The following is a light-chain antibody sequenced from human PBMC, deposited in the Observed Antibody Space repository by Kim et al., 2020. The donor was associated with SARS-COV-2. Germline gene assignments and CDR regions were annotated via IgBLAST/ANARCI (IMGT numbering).Light chain of an antibody. Sequence: SYELTQPLSVSVALGQTARITCGGNNIGSKNVYWYQQKPGQVPVLFIYRDSNRPSGIPQRFSGSNSGNTATLTISRAQAGDEADYYCQVWDSSTGVFGGGTQLTVL. CDR1: NIGSKN. V-gene: IGLV3-9*01. CDR2: RDS. J-gene: IGLJ3*02. CDR3: QVWDSSTGV.